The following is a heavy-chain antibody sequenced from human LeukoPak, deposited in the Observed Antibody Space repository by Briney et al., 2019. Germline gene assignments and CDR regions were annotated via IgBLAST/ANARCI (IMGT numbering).Heavy chain of an antibody. V-gene: IGHV3-64*01. CDR3: ARPRGYDTRDFDY. Sequence: PGGSLRLSCAASGVAFSSYHMHWVRQAPGKGLEYVSGISSNGGSTYYANSVKGRFTISRDNSKNTLYLQMGSLRAEDMAVYYCARPRGYDTRDFDYWGQGTLVTVSS. D-gene: IGHD5-12*01. J-gene: IGHJ4*02. CDR2: ISSNGGST. CDR1: GVAFSSYH.